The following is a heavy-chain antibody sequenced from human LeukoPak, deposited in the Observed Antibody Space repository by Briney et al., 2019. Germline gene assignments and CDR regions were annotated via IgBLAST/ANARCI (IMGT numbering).Heavy chain of an antibody. CDR1: GXTFSSYG. CDR3: ARDRAAADLDY. Sequence: PGRSLRLSFAASGXTFSSYGMHWVRQAPGKGLEWVAVIWYDGSNKFYADSVKGRFTISRDNSKNTLYLQMNSLRVEDTAVYYCARDRAAADLDYWGQRTLVTVSS. V-gene: IGHV3-33*01. D-gene: IGHD6-13*01. CDR2: IWYDGSNK. J-gene: IGHJ4*02.